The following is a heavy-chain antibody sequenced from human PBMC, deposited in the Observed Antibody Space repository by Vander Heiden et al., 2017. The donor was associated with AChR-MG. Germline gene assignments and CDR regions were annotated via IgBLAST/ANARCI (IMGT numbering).Heavy chain of an antibody. Sequence: QVQLQESGPGLGKPSAPLSLIRPVSGGPASSDRNYWNWIRQPPGKGLEWIGHISSSGSTDYNPSLKSRVTISVDTSKNQFSLKLSSVTAADTAMYYCAGDPNPYALYIWGQGTMVTVSS. D-gene: IGHD7-27*01. J-gene: IGHJ3*02. CDR2: ISSSGST. CDR3: AGDPNPYALYI. V-gene: IGHV4-61*01. CDR1: GGPASSDRNY.